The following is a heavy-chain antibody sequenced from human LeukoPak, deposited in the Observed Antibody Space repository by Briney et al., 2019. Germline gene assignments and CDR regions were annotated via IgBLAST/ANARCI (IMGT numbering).Heavy chain of an antibody. V-gene: IGHV4-34*01. CDR1: GGSFSGYY. Sequence: SETLSLTCAVYGGSFSGYYWSWIRQPPGKGLEWIGEINHSGSTNYNPSLKSRVTISVDTSKNQFSLKLSSVTAADTAVYYCARALITIPYYYYYMDVWGKGTTVTVSS. J-gene: IGHJ6*03. D-gene: IGHD3-10*01. CDR2: INHSGST. CDR3: ARALITIPYYYYYMDV.